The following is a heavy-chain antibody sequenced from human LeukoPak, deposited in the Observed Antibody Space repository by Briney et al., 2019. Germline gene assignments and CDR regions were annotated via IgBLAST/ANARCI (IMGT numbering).Heavy chain of an antibody. CDR1: GGSISSSSYY. Sequence: PSETLSLTCTVSGGSISSSSYYWGWIRQPPGKGLEWIGSIYYSGSTYYNPSLKSRVTISVDTSKNQVSLKLSSVTAADTAVYYCASYYYDSSGYPSPVQHWGQGTLVTVSS. V-gene: IGHV4-39*07. CDR3: ASYYYDSSGYPSPVQH. CDR2: IYYSGST. D-gene: IGHD3-22*01. J-gene: IGHJ1*01.